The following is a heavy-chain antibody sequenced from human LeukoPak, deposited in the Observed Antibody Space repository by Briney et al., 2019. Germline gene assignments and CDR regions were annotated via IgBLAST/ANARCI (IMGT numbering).Heavy chain of an antibody. J-gene: IGHJ3*02. D-gene: IGHD3-3*01. CDR3: ARAPPPGGDFWSGSPHWAFDI. V-gene: IGHV3-7*01. CDR2: IKQDGSGK. CDR1: GFTFSSYW. Sequence: GGSLRLSCAASGFTFSSYWMSWVRQAPGKGLEWVANIKQDGSGKYYVDSVKGRFTISRDNAKNSLYLQMNSLRAEDTAVYYCARAPPPGGDFWSGSPHWAFDIWGQGTMVTVSS.